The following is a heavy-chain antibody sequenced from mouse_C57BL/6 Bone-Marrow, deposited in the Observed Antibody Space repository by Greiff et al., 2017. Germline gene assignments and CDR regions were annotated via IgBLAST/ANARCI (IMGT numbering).Heavy chain of an antibody. CDR3: AQIGHYGSSLSYWYFDV. J-gene: IGHJ1*03. D-gene: IGHD1-1*01. CDR2: IWWNDDK. Sequence: QVTLKVSGPGILQPSQTLSLTCSFSGFSLSTSNMGIGWIRQPSGKGLEWLAHIWWNDDKYYNPSLKSRLTISKDTSNNQVFLKITSVDTADTATYYCAQIGHYGSSLSYWYFDVWGTGTTVTVSS. CDR1: GFSLSTSNMG. V-gene: IGHV8-5*01.